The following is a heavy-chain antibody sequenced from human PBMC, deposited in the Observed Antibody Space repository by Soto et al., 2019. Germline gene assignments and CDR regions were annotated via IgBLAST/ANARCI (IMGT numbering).Heavy chain of an antibody. J-gene: IGHJ6*02. D-gene: IGHD6-13*01. V-gene: IGHV3-23*01. CDR1: GFTFSTYA. CDR3: AKDLVSSSWYSYGMDV. Sequence: GGSLRLSCAASGFTFSTYAMAWVRQAPGKGLEWVSGISSSGSSTYYADSVKGRFTISRDNSKNTLYLQMNSLRAEDTAVYYCAKDLVSSSWYSYGMDVWGQGTTVTVSS. CDR2: ISSSGSST.